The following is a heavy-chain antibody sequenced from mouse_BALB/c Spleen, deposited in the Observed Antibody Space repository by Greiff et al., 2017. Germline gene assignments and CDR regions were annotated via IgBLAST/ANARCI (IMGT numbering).Heavy chain of an antibody. CDR1: GYSFTSYY. J-gene: IGHJ1*01. CDR2: IDPFNGGT. Sequence: VQLQQSGPELMKPGASVKISCKASGYSFTSYYMHWVKQSHGKSLEWIGYIDPFNGGTSYNQKFKGKATLTVDKSSSTAYMHLSSLTSEDSAVYYCAREGSLFDVWGAGTTVTVSS. D-gene: IGHD1-1*02. V-gene: IGHV1S135*01. CDR3: AREGSLFDV.